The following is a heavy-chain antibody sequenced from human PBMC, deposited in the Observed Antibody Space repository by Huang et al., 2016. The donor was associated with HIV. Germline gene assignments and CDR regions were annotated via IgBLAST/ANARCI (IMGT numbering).Heavy chain of an antibody. CDR3: VREREMATLRVRSFDS. V-gene: IGHV3-11*01. CDR1: GFIFSDYY. J-gene: IGHJ4*02. CDR2: VSISGSSI. Sequence: QVQLVESGGGLVKPGGSLRLACEASGFIFSDYYNSWIRQGPGKGLEWISYVSISGSSIDYADSVRGRFTISRDNAKNSLYLQMNSLRVEDTAIYYCVREREMATLRVRSFDSWGQGTLVTVSS.